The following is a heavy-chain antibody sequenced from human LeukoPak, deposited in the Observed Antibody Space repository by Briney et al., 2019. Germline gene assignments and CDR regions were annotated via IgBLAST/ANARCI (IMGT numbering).Heavy chain of an antibody. CDR2: IIPIFGTA. CDR3: ARTPSGAGAFDI. Sequence: SVKVSCKASGGTFSSYAISWVRQAPGQGLEWMGRIIPIFGTANYAQKFQGRVTITTDESTSTAYMELSSLRSEGTAVYYCARTPSGAGAFDIWGQGTMVTVSS. V-gene: IGHV1-69*05. J-gene: IGHJ3*02. CDR1: GGTFSSYA. D-gene: IGHD1-26*01.